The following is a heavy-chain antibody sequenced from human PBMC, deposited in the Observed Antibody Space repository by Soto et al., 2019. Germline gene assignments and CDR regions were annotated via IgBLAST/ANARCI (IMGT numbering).Heavy chain of an antibody. CDR2: IDSDGSGA. J-gene: IGHJ4*02. D-gene: IGHD5-18*01. Sequence: GGSLRLSCAASGFTFSNFWMRWVRQAPGKGLVWVSRIDSDGSGAMYADSVKGRLTISRDNAKSTLFLQMNSLRAEDTAVYYCATLNSFGSDYWGRGTLVTVSS. V-gene: IGHV3-74*03. CDR1: GFTFSNFW. CDR3: ATLNSFGSDY.